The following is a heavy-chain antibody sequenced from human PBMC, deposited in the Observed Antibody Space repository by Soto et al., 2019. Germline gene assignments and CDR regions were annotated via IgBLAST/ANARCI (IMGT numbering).Heavy chain of an antibody. D-gene: IGHD6-13*01. CDR3: ASGGGYRRRWFNWFDP. J-gene: IGHJ5*02. CDR1: GYTFTSYG. V-gene: IGHV1-18*01. CDR2: ISAYNGNT. Sequence: QVQLVQSGAEVKKPGASVKVSCKASGYTFTSYGISWVRQAPGQGLEWMGWISAYNGNTNYAQKLQGRGTMTTDTPTSTAYLELGSLRSDDTAVYYCASGGGYRRRWFNWFDPRGQGTLVTVSS.